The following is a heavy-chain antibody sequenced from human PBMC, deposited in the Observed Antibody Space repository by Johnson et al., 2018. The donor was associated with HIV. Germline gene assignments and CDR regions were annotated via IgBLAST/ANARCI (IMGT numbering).Heavy chain of an antibody. V-gene: IGHV3-30*03. CDR1: GFTFSSYG. D-gene: IGHD5-24*01. J-gene: IGHJ3*02. CDR2: ISYDGSNK. Sequence: QVQLVESGGGVVQPGRSLRLSCAASGFTFSSYGMHWVRQAPGTGLEWVAVISYDGSNKYYADSVKGRFTISRDNSKNTLYLQMGSLRAEDMAVYYCARDQRWWLQSPGAFDIWGQGTMVTVSS. CDR3: ARDQRWWLQSPGAFDI.